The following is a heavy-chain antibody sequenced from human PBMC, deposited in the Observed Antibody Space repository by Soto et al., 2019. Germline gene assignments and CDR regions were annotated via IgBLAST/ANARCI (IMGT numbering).Heavy chain of an antibody. Sequence: PSETLSLTCTVSGCSISSSSYYWCWILQPPGKGLEWIGSIYSGGSTYYNPSLKSRVTISVDTSKNQFSLKLSSVTAADTAGYYGASRVYGAPRWGQDTLVPLSS. J-gene: IGHJ1*01. V-gene: IGHV4-39*01. D-gene: IGHD3-10*01. CDR3: ASRVYGAPR. CDR1: GCSISSSSYY. CDR2: IYSGGST.